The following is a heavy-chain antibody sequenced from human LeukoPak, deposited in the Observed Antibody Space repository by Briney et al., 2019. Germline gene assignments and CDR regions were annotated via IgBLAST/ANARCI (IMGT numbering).Heavy chain of an antibody. CDR2: ISTNTGNP. CDR1: GYTFTSYA. V-gene: IGHV7-4-1*02. D-gene: IGHD6-13*01. Sequence: ASVKVSCKASGYTFTSYAMNWVRQAPGQGLEWMGWISTNTGNPTYAQGFTGRFVFSLDTSVSTAYLQISSLKAEDTAVYYCARDRKEDSSSWSSLRHYYYYYYMDVWGKGTTVTVSS. CDR3: ARDRKEDSSSWSSLRHYYYYYYMDV. J-gene: IGHJ6*03.